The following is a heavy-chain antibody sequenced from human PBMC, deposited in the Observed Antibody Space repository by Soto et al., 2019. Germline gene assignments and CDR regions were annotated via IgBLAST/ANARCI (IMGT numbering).Heavy chain of an antibody. J-gene: IGHJ6*02. D-gene: IGHD2-21*02. V-gene: IGHV1-58*01. Sequence: SVKVSCKACGFTFTSSAVQWVRQAREQRLEWIGWIVVGSGNTNYAQKFQERVTITRDMSTSTAYMELSSLRSEDTAVYYCAAEREYCGGDCYWFSYYGMDVWGQGTTVTVSS. CDR2: IVVGSGNT. CDR3: AAEREYCGGDCYWFSYYGMDV. CDR1: GFTFTSSA.